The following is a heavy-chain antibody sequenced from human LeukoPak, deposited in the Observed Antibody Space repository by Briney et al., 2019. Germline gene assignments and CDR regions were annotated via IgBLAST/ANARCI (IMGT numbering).Heavy chain of an antibody. CDR2: INLYSGKR. CDR3: ARDEDRDDYNAFDI. J-gene: IGHJ3*02. V-gene: IGHV1-2*02. Sequence: ASVTVCCKASGYTFTDYYMHWVRQAPGQGLEWMGGINLYSGKRNYAQKFQGRVTMTRDTAITKNTMEMSRLSSDDTAVYYSARDEDRDDYNAFDIWGQGTMVTVSS. D-gene: IGHD5-24*01. CDR1: GYTFTDYY.